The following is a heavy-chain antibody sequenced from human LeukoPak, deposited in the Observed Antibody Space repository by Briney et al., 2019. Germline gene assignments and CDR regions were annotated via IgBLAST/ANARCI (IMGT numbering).Heavy chain of an antibody. CDR2: IIPILGIA. J-gene: IGHJ4*02. V-gene: IGHV1-69*04. Sequence: GASVKVSCKASGGTFSSYAISWVRQAPGQGLEWMGRIIPILGIANYAQKFQGRVTITADKSTSTAYMELSSLRSEDTAVYYCASIWFGESMDDYWGQGTLVTVSS. D-gene: IGHD3-10*01. CDR1: GGTFSSYA. CDR3: ASIWFGESMDDY.